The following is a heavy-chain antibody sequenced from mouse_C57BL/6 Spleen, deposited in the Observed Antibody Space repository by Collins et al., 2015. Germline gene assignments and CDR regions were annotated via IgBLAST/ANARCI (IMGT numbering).Heavy chain of an antibody. V-gene: IGHV1-12*01. CDR2: IYPGNGDT. J-gene: IGHJ3*01. CDR1: GYTFTSYN. D-gene: IGHD2-1*01. Sequence: QAYLQQSGAELVRPGASVKMSCKASGYTFTSYNMHWVKQTPRQGLEWIGAIYPGNGDTSYNQKFKGKATLTVDKSSSTAYMQLSSLTSEDSAVYFCAETKNGNYEFAYWGQGTLVTVSA. CDR3: AETKNGNYEFAY.